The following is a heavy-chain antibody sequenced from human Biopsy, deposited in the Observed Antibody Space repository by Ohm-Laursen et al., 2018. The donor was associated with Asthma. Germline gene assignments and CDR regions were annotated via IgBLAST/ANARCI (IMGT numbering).Heavy chain of an antibody. CDR1: GGSISVSNW. CDR2: IYHLGNA. D-gene: IGHD2-21*02. CDR3: ARGVDRVTGLLDHFDS. J-gene: IGHJ4*02. Sequence: SGTLSLTCDVSGGSISVSNWWSWVRQPPGRGLEWIGQIYHLGNANYNPSLKSRVTISIDASKNQFSLKLTSVTAADTAVYYCARGVDRVTGLLDHFDSWGQGTLVTVSS. V-gene: IGHV4-4*02.